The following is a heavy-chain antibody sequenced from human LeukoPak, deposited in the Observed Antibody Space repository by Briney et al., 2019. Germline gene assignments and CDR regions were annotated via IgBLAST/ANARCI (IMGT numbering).Heavy chain of an antibody. CDR2: MNTISGNT. CDR3: ARGTTSGWFDP. D-gene: IGHD4-11*01. CDR1: GYTFTSYD. V-gene: IGHV1-8*01. Sequence: GASLKVSCKASGYTFTSYDINWVRQATRQGLEWMGWMNTISGNTGYAQKFQGRVTMTRNTSISTAYMELSSLRSEDTAVYYCARGTTSGWFDPWGQGTLVTVSS. J-gene: IGHJ5*02.